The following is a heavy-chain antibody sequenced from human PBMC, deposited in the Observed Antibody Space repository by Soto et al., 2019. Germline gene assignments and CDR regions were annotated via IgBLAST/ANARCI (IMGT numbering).Heavy chain of an antibody. V-gene: IGHV3-30-3*01. CDR3: ARAIETAMDPCDY. Sequence: GGSLRLSCAASGFSFTTYAMHWVRQAPGKGLEWVAVISDDGSIKYYADSVKGRFTISRDNSKNTLYLQMNSLRGDDTALYYCARAIETAMDPCDYWGQGALVTVSS. CDR2: ISDDGSIK. J-gene: IGHJ4*02. CDR1: GFSFTTYA. D-gene: IGHD5-18*01.